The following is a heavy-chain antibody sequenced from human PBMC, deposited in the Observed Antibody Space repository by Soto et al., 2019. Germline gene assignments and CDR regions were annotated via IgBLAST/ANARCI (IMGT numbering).Heavy chain of an antibody. CDR2: FDPEDGET. Sequence: ASVKVSSKVSGYTLTELSMHSVRQAPGKGLEWMGGFDPEDGETIYAQKFQGRVTMTEDTSTDAAYMELSSLRSEDTAVYYCATGYDFWSDNLGSSRYYGMDVWGQGTTVTVSS. J-gene: IGHJ6*02. D-gene: IGHD3-3*01. CDR1: GYTLTELS. CDR3: ATGYDFWSDNLGSSRYYGMDV. V-gene: IGHV1-24*01.